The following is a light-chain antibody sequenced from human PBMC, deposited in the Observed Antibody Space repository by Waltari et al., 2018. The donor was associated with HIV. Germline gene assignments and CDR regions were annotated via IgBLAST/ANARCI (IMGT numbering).Light chain of an antibody. J-gene: IGKJ1*01. Sequence: DIQMTQSPSSLSASVEDRVTITCRASQSINRYLNWYQQKPGKAPRLLIYAASSLQSGVPSRFSGSGSGTDFTLTISNLQPEDFATYYCQQTYSTPRTFGQGTKVEIK. CDR3: QQTYSTPRT. CDR2: AAS. CDR1: QSINRY. V-gene: IGKV1-39*01.